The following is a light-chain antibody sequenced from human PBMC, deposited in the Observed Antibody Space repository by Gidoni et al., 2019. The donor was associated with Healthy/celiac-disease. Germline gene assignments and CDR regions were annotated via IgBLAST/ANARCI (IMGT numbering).Light chain of an antibody. V-gene: IGKV3-20*01. J-gene: IGKJ1*01. CDR3: QQYGSSPWT. Sequence: EIVLTQSPGTLSLSPGERATLSCRASQSVSSSYLAWYQHTPGQAPRLLIYGASSRATGLPDRFSGSGSGTDFTLTISRLEPEDFAVYYCQQYGSSPWTFGQGTKVEIK. CDR2: GAS. CDR1: QSVSSSY.